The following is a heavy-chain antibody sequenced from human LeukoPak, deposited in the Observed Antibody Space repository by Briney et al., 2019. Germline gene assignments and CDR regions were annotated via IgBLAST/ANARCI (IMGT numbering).Heavy chain of an antibody. V-gene: IGHV7-4-1*02. D-gene: IGHD3-22*01. CDR2: INTNTGNP. CDR1: GYTLTSYG. CDR3: ARPKYDSSGYYYFDY. J-gene: IGHJ4*02. Sequence: ASVKVSCKASGYTLTSYGISWVRQAPGQGLEWMGWINTNTGNPTYAQGFTGRFVFSLDTSVSTAYLQISSLKAEDTAVYYCARPKYDSSGYYYFDYWGQGTLVTVSS.